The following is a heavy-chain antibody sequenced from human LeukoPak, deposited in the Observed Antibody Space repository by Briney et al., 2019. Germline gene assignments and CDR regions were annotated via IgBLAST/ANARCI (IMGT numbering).Heavy chain of an antibody. V-gene: IGHV4-34*01. J-gene: IGHJ4*02. CDR2: INHSGST. D-gene: IGHD3-22*01. Sequence: SETLSLTCAVYGGSFSGYYWSWIRQPPGKGLEWIGEINHSGSTNYNPSLKSRVTISVDTSENQFSLKLSSVTAADTAVYYCARRGYDSSGYSDYWGQGTLVTVSS. CDR3: ARRGYDSSGYSDY. CDR1: GGSFSGYY.